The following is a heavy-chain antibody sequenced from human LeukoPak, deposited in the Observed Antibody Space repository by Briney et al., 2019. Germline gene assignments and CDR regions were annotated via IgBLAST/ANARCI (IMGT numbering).Heavy chain of an antibody. D-gene: IGHD2-21*02. CDR2: IYYSGST. CDR3: ARFRDSGGGCYFLDC. CDR1: GGSISSYY. Sequence: SETLSLTCTVSGGSISSYYWSWIRQPPGKGLEWIGDIYYSGSTNYNPSLKSRVTISVDTSKNQFSLKLSSVTAADTAVYYCARFRDSGGGCYFLDCWGQGTLVTVSS. V-gene: IGHV4-59*08. J-gene: IGHJ4*02.